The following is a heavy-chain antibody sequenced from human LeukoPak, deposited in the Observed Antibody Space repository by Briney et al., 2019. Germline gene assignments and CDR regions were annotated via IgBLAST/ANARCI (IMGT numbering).Heavy chain of an antibody. V-gene: IGHV4-34*01. CDR1: GGSFSGHY. Sequence: SETLSLTCAVYGGSFSGHYWSWIRQPPGKGLEGIGEINHSGSTNYNPSLKSRVTISVDTSKNQFSLKLSSVTAADTAVYYCASQFWFDPWGQGTLVTVSS. J-gene: IGHJ5*02. CDR2: INHSGST. CDR3: ASQFWFDP.